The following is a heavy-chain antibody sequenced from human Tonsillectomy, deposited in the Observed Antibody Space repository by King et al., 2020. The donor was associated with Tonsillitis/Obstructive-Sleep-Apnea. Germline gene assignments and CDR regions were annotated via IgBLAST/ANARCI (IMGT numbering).Heavy chain of an antibody. J-gene: IGHJ3*02. CDR1: GYTFTKYA. CDR3: ARDLGYYYDSRGYYYMYAFDI. V-gene: IGHV7-4-1*02. D-gene: IGHD3-22*01. CDR2: INTNTGNP. Sequence: QLVQSGSELKKPGASVKVSCKASGYTFTKYAMNWVRQAPGQGLEWMGWINTNTGNPTYAQGFTGRFVFSLDTSVSTAYLQISSLKAEDTAVYYCARDLGYYYDSRGYYYMYAFDIWGQGTMVTVSS.